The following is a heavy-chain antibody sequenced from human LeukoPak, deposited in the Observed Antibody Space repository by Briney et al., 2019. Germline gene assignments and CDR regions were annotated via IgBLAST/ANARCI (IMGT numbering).Heavy chain of an antibody. J-gene: IGHJ4*02. CDR1: GGSISSSSYY. D-gene: IGHD5/OR15-5a*01. V-gene: IGHV4-39*01. Sequence: KTSETLSLTCTVSGGSISSSSYYWGWIRQPPGKGLEWIGSMYYSGATYYNPSLKSRVTISVDTSKNQFSLKLNSVIVADTAVYYCARVDPRSHLRSVDYWGQGTLVTVSS. CDR3: ARVDPRSHLRSVDY. CDR2: MYYSGAT.